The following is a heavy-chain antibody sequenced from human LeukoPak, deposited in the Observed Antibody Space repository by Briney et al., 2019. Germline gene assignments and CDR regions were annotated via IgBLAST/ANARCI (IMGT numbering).Heavy chain of an antibody. Sequence: GASVKVSCRTSGYTFTSYGVSWVRQAPGQGLEWLGWISVNNGDTRSAQKVKGRLTMTTDTSTSTAFMDLRSLRSDDTAVYYCARTPNILYSMSSLDYWGQETLVTVSS. CDR2: ISVNNGDT. CDR1: GYTFTSYG. D-gene: IGHD5-12*01. V-gene: IGHV1-18*01. CDR3: ARTPNILYSMSSLDY. J-gene: IGHJ4*02.